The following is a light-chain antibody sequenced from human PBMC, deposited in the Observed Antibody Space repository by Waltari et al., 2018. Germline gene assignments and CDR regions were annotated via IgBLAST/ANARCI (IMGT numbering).Light chain of an antibody. J-gene: IGKJ4*02. CDR1: QSVGRS. V-gene: IGKV3-20*01. CDR3: QHYVRLPVT. CDR2: GAS. Sequence: EIVLTQSPGILSLSPGEGATLSCRARQSVGRSLAWYQQKPGQAPRLVISGASNRATGIPDRFSGSGSGTDFSLTISRLEPEDFAVYYCQHYVRLPVTFGRGTKVEIK.